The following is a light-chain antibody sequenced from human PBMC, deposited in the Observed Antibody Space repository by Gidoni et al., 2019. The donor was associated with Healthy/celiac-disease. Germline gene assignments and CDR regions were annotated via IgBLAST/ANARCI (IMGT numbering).Light chain of an antibody. CDR2: EVS. J-gene: IGLJ2*01. CDR3: SSYTSSSTLL. V-gene: IGLV2-14*01. Sequence: SALSHPASVSGSRGRSITISCTGTSSAVGGYNYVSWYQQHPGKAPKLMIYEVSNRPSGVSNRCSGSKSGNTASLTISGLQAEDEADYYCSSYTSSSTLLFGGGTKLTVL. CDR1: SSAVGGYNY.